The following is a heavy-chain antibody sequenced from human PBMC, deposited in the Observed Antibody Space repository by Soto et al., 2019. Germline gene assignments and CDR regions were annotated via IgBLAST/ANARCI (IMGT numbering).Heavy chain of an antibody. Sequence: PSETLSLTCTVSGGSISSYYWSWIRQPPGKGLEWIGYIYYSGSTNYNPSLKSRVTISVDTSKNQFSLMLSSVTAADTAVYYCARDRSYYYGSGSFLQAYYYYYGMDVWGQGTTVTVYS. J-gene: IGHJ6*02. CDR3: ARDRSYYYGSGSFLQAYYYYYGMDV. CDR2: IYYSGST. V-gene: IGHV4-59*01. CDR1: GGSISSYY. D-gene: IGHD3-10*01.